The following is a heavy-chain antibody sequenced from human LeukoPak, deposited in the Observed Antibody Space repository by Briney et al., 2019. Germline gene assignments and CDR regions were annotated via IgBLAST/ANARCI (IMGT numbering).Heavy chain of an antibody. D-gene: IGHD3-16*02. CDR3: ARAVITFGGVIVIPNFDY. Sequence: GGSLRLSCAASGFTFSNYSMNWVRQAPGKGLEWVSSISSSSSYIYYADSVKGRFTISRDNAKNSLYLQMNSLRAEDTAVYYCARAVITFGGVIVIPNFDYWGQGTLVTVSS. J-gene: IGHJ4*02. CDR1: GFTFSNYS. CDR2: ISSSSSYI. V-gene: IGHV3-21*01.